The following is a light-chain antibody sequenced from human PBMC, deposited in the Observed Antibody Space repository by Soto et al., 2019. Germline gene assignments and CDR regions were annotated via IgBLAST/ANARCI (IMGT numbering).Light chain of an antibody. CDR3: QQYSSYWT. J-gene: IGKJ1*01. CDR1: QSISSW. Sequence: DIQMTQSPSTLSASVGDSVTITCRASQSISSWLAWYQQKPGKAPKLLMYDASNLESGVPSRFSGSGSGTEFTLTISSLQPDDFATYYCQQYSSYWTFGQGTKVDIK. CDR2: DAS. V-gene: IGKV1-5*01.